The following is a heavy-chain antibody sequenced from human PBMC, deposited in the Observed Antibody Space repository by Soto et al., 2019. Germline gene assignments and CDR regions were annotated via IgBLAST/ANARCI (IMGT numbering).Heavy chain of an antibody. Sequence: SETLSLACTVSGGSISSSSYYWGWIRQPPGKGLEWIGSIYYSGSTYYNPSLKSRVTISVDTSKNQFSLKLSSVTAADTAVYYCARISPLPPAYYDFWSGPMAYYYGMDVWGQGTTVT. CDR3: ARISPLPPAYYDFWSGPMAYYYGMDV. V-gene: IGHV4-39*01. CDR1: GGSISSSSYY. J-gene: IGHJ6*02. CDR2: IYYSGST. D-gene: IGHD3-3*01.